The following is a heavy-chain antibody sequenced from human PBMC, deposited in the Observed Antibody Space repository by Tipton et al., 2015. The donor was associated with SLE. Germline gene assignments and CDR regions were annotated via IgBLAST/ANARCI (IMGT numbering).Heavy chain of an antibody. V-gene: IGHV3-7*01. CDR3: ARLAVALYYYYGMDV. CDR1: GFTFSSYW. J-gene: IGHJ6*02. D-gene: IGHD6-19*01. Sequence: QLVQSGGGLVQPGGSLRLSCAASGFTFSSYWMSWVRQAPGKGLEWVANIKQDRSEKYYVDSVKGRFTISRDNAKNSLYLQMNSLRAEDTAVYYCARLAVALYYYYGMDVWGQGTTVTVSS. CDR2: IKQDRSEK.